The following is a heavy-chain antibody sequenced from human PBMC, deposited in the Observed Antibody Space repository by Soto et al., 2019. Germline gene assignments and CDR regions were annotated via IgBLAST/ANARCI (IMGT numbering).Heavy chain of an antibody. CDR2: IYYSGST. CDR3: ARRYGDYYYYLMDV. V-gene: IGHV4-59*08. J-gene: IGHJ6*03. Sequence: SETLSLTCTVTGGSISSYYWSWIRQPPGKGLEWIGYIYYSGSTNYNPSLKSRVTISVDTSKNQFSLKLSSVTAADTAVYYCARRYGDYYYYLMDVWGKGTT. D-gene: IGHD4-17*01. CDR1: GGSISSYY.